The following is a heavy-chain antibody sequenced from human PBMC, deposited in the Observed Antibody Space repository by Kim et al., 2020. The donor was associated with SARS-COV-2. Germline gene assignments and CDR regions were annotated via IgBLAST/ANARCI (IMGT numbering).Heavy chain of an antibody. D-gene: IGHD6-25*01. CDR3: ASHPIQGGLDY. V-gene: IGHV4-61*07. CDR2: T. J-gene: IGHJ4*02. Sequence: TNDNPSLKSRVTISVDTSKNQFSLKLSSVTAADTAVYYCASHPIQGGLDYWGQGTLVTVSS.